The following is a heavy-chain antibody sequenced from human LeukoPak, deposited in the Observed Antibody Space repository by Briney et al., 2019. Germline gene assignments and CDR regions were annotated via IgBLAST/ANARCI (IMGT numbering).Heavy chain of an antibody. D-gene: IGHD5/OR15-5a*01. V-gene: IGHV3-23*01. CDR3: AIQVMVSTKVHFDY. J-gene: IGHJ4*02. Sequence: PGGSLRHSCAASGFTFSNYAMSWVRQAPGKGLEWVSAITGSGGNTYYADSVKGRFTISRDNSKNTLYLQMNSLRAEDTALYYCAIQVMVSTKVHFDYWGQGTLVTVSS. CDR1: GFTFSNYA. CDR2: ITGSGGNT.